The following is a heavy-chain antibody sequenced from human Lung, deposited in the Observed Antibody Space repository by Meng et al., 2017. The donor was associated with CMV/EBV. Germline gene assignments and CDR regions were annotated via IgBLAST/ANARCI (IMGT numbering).Heavy chain of an antibody. CDR3: TTDWR. D-gene: IGHD3-3*01. J-gene: IGHJ4*02. CDR1: GFTFSDAW. V-gene: IGHV3-15*01. CDR2: VKSENDGGTR. Sequence: GESLKISCAASGFTFSDAWRSWVRPAPGKGLEWVCLVKSENDGGTRDYAPTVKDRFTISRDASTNTVYLKMTNLKAEDTAIYYGTTDWRWGQGALVTVSS.